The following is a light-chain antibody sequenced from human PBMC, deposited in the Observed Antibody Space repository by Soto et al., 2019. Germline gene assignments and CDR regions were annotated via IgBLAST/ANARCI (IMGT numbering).Light chain of an antibody. J-gene: IGKJ1*01. CDR1: QSVNSNF. CDR3: QQYDRSPWT. Sequence: IVLTQSPGTLSLSPGERATLSCRASQSVNSNFLAWFQQKPGQAPRLLIYATSSRATDIPDRFSGSGSGTDFTLTISRLEHEDLAVYYGQQYDRSPWTFGQGTKVEIK. V-gene: IGKV3-20*01. CDR2: ATS.